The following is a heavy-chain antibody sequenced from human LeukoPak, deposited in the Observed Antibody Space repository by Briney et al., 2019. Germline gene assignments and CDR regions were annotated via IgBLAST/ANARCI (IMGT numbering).Heavy chain of an antibody. V-gene: IGHV4-34*01. CDR3: ARAFFGWFDP. Sequence: SETLSLTCAVYGGSFSGYYWSWIRQPPGKGLEWIGEINHSGSTNYNPSLKSRVTISVDTSKNQFSLKLSSVTAADTAVYYCARAFFGWFDPWGQGTLVTVSS. D-gene: IGHD2/OR15-2a*01. CDR2: INHSGST. CDR1: GGSFSGYY. J-gene: IGHJ5*02.